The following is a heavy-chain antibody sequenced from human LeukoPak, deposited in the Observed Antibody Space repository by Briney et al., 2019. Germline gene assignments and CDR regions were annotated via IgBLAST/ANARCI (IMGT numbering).Heavy chain of an antibody. CDR3: TTAGYCSSTSCHTYYYYYYMDV. V-gene: IGHV3-15*01. CDR1: GFTFSNAW. D-gene: IGHD2-2*01. Sequence: GGSLRLSCAASGFTFSNAWMSWVRQAPGKGLEWVGRIKSKTDGGTTDYAAPVKGRFTISRDDSKNTLYLQMNSLKTEDTAVYYCTTAGYCSSTSCHTYYYYYYMDVWGKGTMVTVSS. J-gene: IGHJ6*03. CDR2: IKSKTDGGTT.